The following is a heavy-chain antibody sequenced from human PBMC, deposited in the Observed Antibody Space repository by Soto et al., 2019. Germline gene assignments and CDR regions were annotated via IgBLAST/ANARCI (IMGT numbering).Heavy chain of an antibody. CDR3: ARDNNPYCSSTSCLRTNNWFDP. D-gene: IGHD2-2*01. CDR2: IYYSGST. J-gene: IGHJ5*02. Sequence: SETLSLTCTVSGGSISSGGYYWSWIRQHPGKGQEWIGYIYYSGSTYYNTSLKSRITISVDTSKNQFSLKLSSVTAADTAVYYCARDNNPYCSSTSCLRTNNWFDPWGQGTLVTVSS. CDR1: GGSISSGGYY. V-gene: IGHV4-31*03.